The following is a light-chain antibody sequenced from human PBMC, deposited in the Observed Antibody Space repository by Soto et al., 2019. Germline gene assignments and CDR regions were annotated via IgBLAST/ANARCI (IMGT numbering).Light chain of an antibody. Sequence: DIQMTQSPSSLSASVGYRFTITCRTSQTITTSLNWYRQKPGKAPDLLIYAASSLQSGIPSRFGGRGSGTDFTLTITGLQPEDFEPYYCQQNYSPPITFGQGTRLEIK. V-gene: IGKV1-39*01. J-gene: IGKJ5*01. CDR2: AAS. CDR3: QQNYSPPIT. CDR1: QTITTS.